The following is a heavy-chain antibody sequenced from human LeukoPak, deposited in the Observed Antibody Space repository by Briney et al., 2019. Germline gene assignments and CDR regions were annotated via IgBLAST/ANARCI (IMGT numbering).Heavy chain of an antibody. CDR1: GGSISSYY. V-gene: IGHV4-4*07. J-gene: IGHJ6*03. Sequence: PSETLSLTCTVSGGSISSYYWSWIRQPAGKGLEWMGRIDTSGSTNYNPSLKSRVTMSVDTSKNQFSLKLSSVTAADTAVYYCARDPPRVGGYYYYYMDVWGKGTTVTVSS. CDR3: ARDPPRVGGYYYYYMDV. CDR2: IDTSGST. D-gene: IGHD1-26*01.